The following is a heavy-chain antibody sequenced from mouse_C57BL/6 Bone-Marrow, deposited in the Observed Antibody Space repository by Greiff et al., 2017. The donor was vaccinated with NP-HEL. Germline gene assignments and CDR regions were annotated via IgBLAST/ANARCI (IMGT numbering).Heavy chain of an antibody. CDR3: TGPHYYGSSSYAMDY. D-gene: IGHD1-1*01. Sequence: EVQGVESGGGLVQPGGSMKLSCVASGFTFSNYWMNWVRQSPEKGLEWVAQIRLKSDNYATHYAESVKGRFTISRDDSKSSVYLQMNNLRAEDTGIYYCTGPHYYGSSSYAMDYWGQGTSVTVSS. J-gene: IGHJ4*01. CDR2: IRLKSDNYAT. CDR1: GFTFSNYW. V-gene: IGHV6-3*01.